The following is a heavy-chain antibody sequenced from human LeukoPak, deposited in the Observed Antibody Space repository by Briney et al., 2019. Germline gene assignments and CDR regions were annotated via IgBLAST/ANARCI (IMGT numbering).Heavy chain of an antibody. CDR2: ISSSSSYI. CDR1: GFTFSSYS. D-gene: IGHD6-13*01. CDR3: ARDRVAAAGPDY. V-gene: IGHV3-21*01. J-gene: IGHJ4*02. Sequence: GGSLRLSCAAPGFTFSSYSMNWVRQAPGKGLEWVSSISSSSSYIYYADSVKGRFTISRDNAKNSLYLQMNSLRAEDTAVYYCARDRVAAAGPDYWGQGTLVTVSS.